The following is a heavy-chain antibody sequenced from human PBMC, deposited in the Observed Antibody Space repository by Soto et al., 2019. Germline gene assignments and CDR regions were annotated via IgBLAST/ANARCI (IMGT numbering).Heavy chain of an antibody. J-gene: IGHJ4*02. CDR1: EGTFNSYA. Sequence: QAQVVQSGAEVRKPGSSVKVSCKASEGTFNSYAIAWVRQAPGQGLEWMGGIIPFYNTLNYAQKFQDRVTITVDESMNTVYMELSSLRSDDTAVYFCASAASRWYPYFFDSWAQGTLVPVSS. CDR2: IIPFYNTL. D-gene: IGHD6-13*01. CDR3: ASAASRWYPYFFDS. V-gene: IGHV1-69*01.